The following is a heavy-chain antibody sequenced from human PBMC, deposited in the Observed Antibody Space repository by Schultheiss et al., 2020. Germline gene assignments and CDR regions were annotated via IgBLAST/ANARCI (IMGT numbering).Heavy chain of an antibody. CDR2: ISSSSSTI. CDR3: ARDGCYSSRCNWFDA. Sequence: GESLKISCAASGFTFSNAWMSWVRQAPGKGLEWVSYISSSSSTIYYADSVKGRFTISRDNAKNSLYLQMNSLRAEDTAVYYCARDGCYSSRCNWFDAWGQGTLVTVSS. D-gene: IGHD6-13*01. V-gene: IGHV3-48*01. J-gene: IGHJ5*02. CDR1: GFTFSNAW.